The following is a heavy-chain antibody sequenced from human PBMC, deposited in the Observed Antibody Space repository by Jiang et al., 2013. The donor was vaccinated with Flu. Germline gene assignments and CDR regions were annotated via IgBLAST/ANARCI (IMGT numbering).Heavy chain of an antibody. J-gene: IGHJ6*03. CDR1: GYTFTSYG. CDR2: ISAYNGNT. D-gene: IGHD3-3*01. V-gene: IGHV1-18*01. CDR3: ARIDYDFWSGYFHYYYYYYMDV. Sequence: SGAEVKKPGASVKVSCKASGYTFTSYGISWVRQAPGQGLEWMGWISAYNGNTNYAQKLQGRVTMTTDTSTSTAYMELRSLRSDDTAVYYCARIDYDFWSGYFHYYYYYYMDVWGKGTTVTVSS.